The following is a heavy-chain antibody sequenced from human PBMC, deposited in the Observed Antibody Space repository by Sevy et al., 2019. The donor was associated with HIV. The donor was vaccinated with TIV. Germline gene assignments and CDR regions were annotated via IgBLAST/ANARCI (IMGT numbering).Heavy chain of an antibody. D-gene: IGHD6-19*01. CDR1: GFTVSNNY. CDR2: LYSSGGT. Sequence: GGSLRLSCAVSGFTVSNNYMSWVRQAPGRGLEWVSLLYSSGGTFYADSVKGRFMISRDNSKNTLYLQMNSLRVEDTAVYYCAGPLSSGWSGWGQGTLVTVSS. CDR3: AGPLSSGWSG. V-gene: IGHV3-53*01. J-gene: IGHJ4*02.